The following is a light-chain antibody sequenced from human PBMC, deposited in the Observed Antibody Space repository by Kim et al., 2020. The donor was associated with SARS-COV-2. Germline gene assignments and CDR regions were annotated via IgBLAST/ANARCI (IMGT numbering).Light chain of an antibody. CDR2: IEN. Sequence: ELTQPPSASGTPGQRVSISCSGSTSNVATTTVNWYQQFPGTAHKLLIYIENRRPSGVPDRFSGSRSGTTASLAISDLRSEDEADYHCASWDDSLKAWV. CDR1: TSNVATTT. J-gene: IGLJ3*02. CDR3: ASWDDSLKAWV. V-gene: IGLV1-44*01.